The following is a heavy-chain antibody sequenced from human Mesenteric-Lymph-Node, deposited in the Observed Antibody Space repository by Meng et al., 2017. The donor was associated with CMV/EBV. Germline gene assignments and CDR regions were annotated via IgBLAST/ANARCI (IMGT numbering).Heavy chain of an antibody. CDR2: TYHSGST. V-gene: IGHV4-59*01. CDR3: ARNMWGSSGQWTYDY. J-gene: IGHJ4*02. D-gene: IGHD3-16*01. CDR1: GGSISSYY. Sequence: SETLSLTCTVSGGSISSYYWSWIRQTPGKGLEWIGYTYHSGSTNYNPSLRSRITISVDKSKNRFSLNLSSVTAADTAVYYCARNMWGSSGQWTYDYWGQGTLVTVSS.